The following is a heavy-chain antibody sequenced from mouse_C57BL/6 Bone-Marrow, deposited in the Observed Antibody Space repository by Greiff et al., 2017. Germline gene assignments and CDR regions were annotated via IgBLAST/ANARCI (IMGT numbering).Heavy chain of an antibody. CDR3: AREGLLGYFDV. V-gene: IGHV1-50*01. CDR1: GYTFTSYW. CDR2: IDPSASYT. D-gene: IGHD2-3*01. J-gene: IGHJ1*03. Sequence: QVQLQQPGAELVKPGASVKLSCKASGYTFTSYWMQWVKQRPGQGLEWIGEIDPSASYTNYNQKFKGKATLTVDTSSSTAYMQLSSLSSEDSAVYYCAREGLLGYFDVWGTGTTVTVSS.